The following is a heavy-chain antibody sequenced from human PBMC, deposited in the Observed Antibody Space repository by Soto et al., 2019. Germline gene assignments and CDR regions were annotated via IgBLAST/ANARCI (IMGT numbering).Heavy chain of an antibody. V-gene: IGHV3-23*01. Sequence: GGSLRLSCAASGFTFSSYAMSWVRQAPGKGLEWVSAISGSGGSTYYADSVKGRFTISRDNSKNTLYLQMNSLRAEDTAVYYCAKDGLRITGSSDPYYYYYMDVWGKGTTVTVSS. CDR2: ISGSGGST. D-gene: IGHD1-20*01. J-gene: IGHJ6*03. CDR3: AKDGLRITGSSDPYYYYYMDV. CDR1: GFTFSSYA.